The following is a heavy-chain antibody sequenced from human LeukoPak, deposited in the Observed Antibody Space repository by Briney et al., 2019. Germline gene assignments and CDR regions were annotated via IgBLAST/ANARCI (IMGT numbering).Heavy chain of an antibody. D-gene: IGHD3-22*01. J-gene: IGHJ6*02. CDR1: GGTFSSYA. V-gene: IGHV1-69*01. CDR3: ARGLLSSGYHRRLHGMDV. CDR2: IIPIFGTA. Sequence: GSSVKVSCKASGGTFSSYAISWVRQAPGQGLEWMGGIIPIFGTANYAQKFQGRVTITADESTSTAYMELSSLRSEDTAVYYCARGLLSSGYHRRLHGMDVWGQGTTVTVSS.